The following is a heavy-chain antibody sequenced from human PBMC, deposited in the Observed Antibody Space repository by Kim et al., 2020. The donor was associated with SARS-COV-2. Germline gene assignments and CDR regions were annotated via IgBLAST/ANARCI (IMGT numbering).Heavy chain of an antibody. Sequence: GGSLRLSCAASGFTFSDYYMSWIRQAPGKGLEWVSYISSSSYSIYYADSVKGRFTLSRDNAKNSLYLQMNSLRAEDTAVYYCARVARASWGGGFSAFDIWAQGTMVTVSS. J-gene: IGHJ3*02. CDR1: GFTFSDYY. D-gene: IGHD3-16*01. CDR2: ISSSSYSI. V-gene: IGHV3-11*01. CDR3: ARVARASWGGGFSAFDI.